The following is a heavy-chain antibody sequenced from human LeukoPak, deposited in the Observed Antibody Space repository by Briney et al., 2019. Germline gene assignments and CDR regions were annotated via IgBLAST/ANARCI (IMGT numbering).Heavy chain of an antibody. V-gene: IGHV4-4*07. CDR1: GGSISSYY. D-gene: IGHD3-22*01. Sequence: SETLSLTCTVSGGSISSYYWSWIRQPAGKGLEWIGRIYTSGSTNYNPSLKSPVTMSVDTSKNQFSLKLSSVTAADTAVYYCARVSYYDSSDYFDYWGQGTLVTVSS. J-gene: IGHJ4*02. CDR3: ARVSYYDSSDYFDY. CDR2: IYTSGST.